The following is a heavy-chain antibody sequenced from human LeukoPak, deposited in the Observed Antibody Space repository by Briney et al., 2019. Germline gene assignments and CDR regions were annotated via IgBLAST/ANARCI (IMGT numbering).Heavy chain of an antibody. V-gene: IGHV3-48*03. CDR3: ARLEWFGDMGFYYYAMDV. CDR2: ISGSASTI. Sequence: GGSLRLSCAASGFTISDYEMNWVRQAPGKGLEWISYISGSASTIYSADSVKGRFTISRDNAKNSLYLQMNSLGAEDTAVYYWARLEWFGDMGFYYYAMDVWGKGTTVTVSS. D-gene: IGHD3-3*01. J-gene: IGHJ6*04. CDR1: GFTISDYE.